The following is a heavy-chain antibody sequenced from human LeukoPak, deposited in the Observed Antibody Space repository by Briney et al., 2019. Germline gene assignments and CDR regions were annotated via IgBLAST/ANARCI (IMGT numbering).Heavy chain of an antibody. V-gene: IGHV3-11*06. CDR3: ARDPLFSYGSGPGAFDI. D-gene: IGHD3-10*01. J-gene: IGHJ3*02. Sequence: GGSLRLSCAASGFTFSDYYMSWIRQAPGKGLEGVSYISSSSSYTNYADSVKGRFTISRDNAKNSLYLQMNSLRAEDTAVYYCARDPLFSYGSGPGAFDIWGQGTMVTVSS. CDR2: ISSSSSYT. CDR1: GFTFSDYY.